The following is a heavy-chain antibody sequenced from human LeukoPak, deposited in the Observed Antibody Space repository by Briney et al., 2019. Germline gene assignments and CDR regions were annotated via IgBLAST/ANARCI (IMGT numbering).Heavy chain of an antibody. CDR3: ARVYCSSTSCLVYYGMDV. J-gene: IGHJ6*02. V-gene: IGHV4-30-2*01. CDR1: GGSISSGGYS. D-gene: IGHD2-2*01. Sequence: SQTLSLTCAFSGGSISSGGYSWSWVRQPPGKGLEWIGYIYHSGSTYYNPSLKSRVTISVDTSKNQFSLKLSSVTAADTAVYYCARVYCSSTSCLVYYGMDVWGQGTTVTVSS. CDR2: IYHSGST.